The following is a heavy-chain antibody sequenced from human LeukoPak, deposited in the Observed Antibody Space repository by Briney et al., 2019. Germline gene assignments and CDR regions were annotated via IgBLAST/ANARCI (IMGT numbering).Heavy chain of an antibody. J-gene: IGHJ6*04. V-gene: IGHV3-30*01. Sequence: GGSLRLSCAASGFTFSSYAMHWARQAPGKGLEWVAVISYDGSNKYYADSVKGRFTISRDNSKNTLYLQMNSLRAEDTAVYYCARDLAGYGDLCLDVWDKGTTVTVSS. D-gene: IGHD4-17*01. CDR3: ARDLAGYGDLCLDV. CDR2: ISYDGSNK. CDR1: GFTFSSYA.